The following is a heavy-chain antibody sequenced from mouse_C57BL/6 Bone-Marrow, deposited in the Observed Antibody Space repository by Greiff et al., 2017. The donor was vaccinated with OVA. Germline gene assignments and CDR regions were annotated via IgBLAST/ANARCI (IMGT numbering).Heavy chain of an antibody. CDR2: FHPYNDDT. D-gene: IGHD1-1*01. CDR1: GYTFTTYP. CDR3: ARHGSSYEGFAY. J-gene: IGHJ3*01. Sequence: VKLVESGAELVKPGASVKMSCKASGYTFTTYPIEWMKQNHGKSLEWIGNFHPYNDDTKYNEKFKGKATLTVEKSSSTVYLELSRLTSDDSAVYYCARHGSSYEGFAYWGQGTLVTVSA. V-gene: IGHV1-47*01.